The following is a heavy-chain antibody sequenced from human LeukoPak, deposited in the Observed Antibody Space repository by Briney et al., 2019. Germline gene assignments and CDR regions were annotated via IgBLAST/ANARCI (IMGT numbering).Heavy chain of an antibody. Sequence: GESLKISCKGSGYSFTNYWIGWVRQMPGKGLEWMGIIFPGDSGASDTRYSPSFQGQVTISADKSISTAYLQWSSLKASDTAMYYYAISQWTYYPADYWGQGTLVTVSS. CDR1: GYSFTNYW. D-gene: IGHD1-26*01. CDR3: AISQWTYYPADY. J-gene: IGHJ4*02. V-gene: IGHV5-51*01. CDR2: IFPGDSGASDT.